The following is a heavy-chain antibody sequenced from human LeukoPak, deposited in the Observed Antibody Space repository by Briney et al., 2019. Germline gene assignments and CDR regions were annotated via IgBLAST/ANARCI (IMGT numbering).Heavy chain of an antibody. V-gene: IGHV3-20*04. CDR2: INWNGGRT. Sequence: GXXLRLSCAASGFTFDDYGMSWVRQAPGKGLEWVSGINWNGGRTVYADSVKGRFTISRDNAKNSLYLQVNSLRAEDTALYYCARDIRLSGSYLFDYWGQGTLVTVSS. D-gene: IGHD1-26*01. CDR1: GFTFDDYG. CDR3: ARDIRLSGSYLFDY. J-gene: IGHJ4*02.